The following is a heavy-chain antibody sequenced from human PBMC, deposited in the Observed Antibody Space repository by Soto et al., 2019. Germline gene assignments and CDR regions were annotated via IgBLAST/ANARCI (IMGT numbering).Heavy chain of an antibody. CDR3: ARDRTTIFGVVPPWHDGFDI. V-gene: IGHV1-18*01. Sequence: ASVKVSCKASGYTFTSYGISWVRQAPGQGLEWMGWISAYNGNTNYAQKLQGRVTMTTDTSTSTAYMELRSLRSDDTAVYYCARDRTTIFGVVPPWHDGFDIWGQGTMVTVSS. CDR2: ISAYNGNT. CDR1: GYTFTSYG. J-gene: IGHJ3*02. D-gene: IGHD3-3*01.